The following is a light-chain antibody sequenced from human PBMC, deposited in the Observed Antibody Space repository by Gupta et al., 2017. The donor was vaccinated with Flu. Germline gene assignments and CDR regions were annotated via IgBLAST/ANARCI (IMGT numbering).Light chain of an antibody. CDR2: GAS. CDR3: QLYINSAFT. J-gene: IGKJ3*01. CDR1: QSVRGSS. Sequence: EGVLTQSPGTLSLSPGERATLSCRASQSVRGSSLAWYQQKPGQAPRLLIYGASIKATGVPDRFSGSGSGTDFTLTVSRLEPEDFAVYYCQLYINSAFTFGPGTKV. V-gene: IGKV3-20*01.